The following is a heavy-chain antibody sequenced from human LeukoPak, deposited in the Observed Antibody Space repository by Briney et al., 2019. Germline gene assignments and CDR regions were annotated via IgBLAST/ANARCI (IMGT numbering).Heavy chain of an antibody. CDR2: MNPNSGNT. CDR1: GYTFTSYD. Sequence: ASVKVSCKASGYTFTSYDINWVRQATGQGLEWMGWMNPNSGNTGYAQKFQGRVTMTRNTSISTAYMELSSLRSEDTAVYYCARSDSSSPHYYYYYGMDVWGQGTTVTVSS. CDR3: ARSDSSSPHYYYYYGMDV. D-gene: IGHD6-13*01. J-gene: IGHJ6*02. V-gene: IGHV1-8*01.